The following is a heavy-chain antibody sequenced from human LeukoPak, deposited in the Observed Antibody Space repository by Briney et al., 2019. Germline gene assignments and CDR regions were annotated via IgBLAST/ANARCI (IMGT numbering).Heavy chain of an antibody. CDR3: ARVRSGYLILIDY. J-gene: IGHJ4*02. CDR2: INHSGST. CDR1: GGSFSGYY. Sequence: SETLSLTCAVYGGSFSGYYWSWIRQPPGKGLEWIGEINHSGSTNYNPSLKSRVTISVDTSKNQFSLKLSSVTAADTAVYYCARVRSGYLILIDYWGQGTLVTVSS. V-gene: IGHV4-34*01. D-gene: IGHD3-22*01.